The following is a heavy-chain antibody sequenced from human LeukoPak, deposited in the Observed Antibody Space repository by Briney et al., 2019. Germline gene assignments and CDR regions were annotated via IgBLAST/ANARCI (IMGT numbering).Heavy chain of an antibody. V-gene: IGHV4-4*07. CDR2: IYTSGST. Sequence: PSETLSLTCTVSGGSISSYYWSWIRQPAGKGLEWIGRIYTSGSTNYNPSLKSRVTMSVDTSKNQFSLKLSSVTAADTAVYYCAREGQYQLLLARGAFDIWGQGTMVTVSS. CDR1: GGSISSYY. D-gene: IGHD2-2*01. CDR3: AREGQYQLLLARGAFDI. J-gene: IGHJ3*02.